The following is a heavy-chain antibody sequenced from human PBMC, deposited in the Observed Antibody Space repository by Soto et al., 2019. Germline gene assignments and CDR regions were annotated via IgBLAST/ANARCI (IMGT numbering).Heavy chain of an antibody. D-gene: IGHD3-22*01. V-gene: IGHV4-31*03. J-gene: IGHJ5*02. CDR1: GGSISTIGHY. Sequence: ASETLSLTCSVSGGSISTIGHYWTWIRQPPGKGLEWIGSIYHTGSTYYSKSLRSRLTMSVDTSKSQFSLRLSSVRAEDTAVYYCAREYYDSSGYYPWGQGTLVTVSS. CDR2: IYHTGST. CDR3: AREYYDSSGYYP.